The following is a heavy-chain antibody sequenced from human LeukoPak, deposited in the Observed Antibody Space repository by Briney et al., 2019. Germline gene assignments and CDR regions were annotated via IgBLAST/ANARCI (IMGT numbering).Heavy chain of an antibody. CDR2: ISGSGGST. Sequence: PGGSLRLSCAASGFTFTNYAINWVRQGPGKGLEWVSAISGSGGSTYYADSVKGRFTISRDNSKNTLYLQMNSLRAEDTTVYYCAKDLRAVAGTDPIRALKDYWGQGTLVTVSS. CDR1: GFTFTNYA. J-gene: IGHJ4*02. CDR3: AKDLRAVAGTDPIRALKDY. V-gene: IGHV3-23*01. D-gene: IGHD6-19*01.